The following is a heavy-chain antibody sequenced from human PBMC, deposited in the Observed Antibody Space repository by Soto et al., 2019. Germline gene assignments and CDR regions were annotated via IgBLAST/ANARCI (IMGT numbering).Heavy chain of an antibody. V-gene: IGHV3-23*01. Sequence: GSLRLSCAASGFTFSSYAMSWVRQAPGKGLEWVSAISGSGGSTYYADSVKGRFTISRDNSKNTLYLQMNSLRAEDTAVYYCAKSERSDDYYYYYYGMDVWGQGTTVTVSS. CDR2: ISGSGGST. CDR1: GFTFSSYA. D-gene: IGHD3-16*01. J-gene: IGHJ6*02. CDR3: AKSERSDDYYYYYYGMDV.